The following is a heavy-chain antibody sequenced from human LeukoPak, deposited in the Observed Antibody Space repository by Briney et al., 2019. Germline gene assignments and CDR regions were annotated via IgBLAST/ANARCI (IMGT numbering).Heavy chain of an antibody. CDR1: GYRFTDYY. Sequence: ASVPVSCQPSGYRFTDYYMHRVRQGPAPGLEWVGLINPNSGGTNYAQKSQGKVTMTKDTAISTAYMQLSMLKSDDAAVYYFARPSGHTYCGGDCYPNDAFDIWGQGTMVTVSS. V-gene: IGHV1-2*02. D-gene: IGHD2-21*02. J-gene: IGHJ3*02. CDR3: ARPSGHTYCGGDCYPNDAFDI. CDR2: INPNSGGT.